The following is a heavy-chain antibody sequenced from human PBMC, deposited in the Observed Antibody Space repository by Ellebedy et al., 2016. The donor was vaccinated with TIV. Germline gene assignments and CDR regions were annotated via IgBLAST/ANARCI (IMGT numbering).Heavy chain of an antibody. J-gene: IGHJ4*02. V-gene: IGHV4-39*07. CDR2: IYYSGST. D-gene: IGHD5-12*01. CDR3: ARDLSGYGHFDS. Sequence: SETLSLTCTVSGGSISSSSYYWGWIRQPPGKGLEWIGSIYYSGSTYYNPSLKSRVTISVDTSRNQFFLKLSSVTAADTAVFFCARDLSGYGHFDSWGQGTLVTVSS. CDR1: GGSISSSSYY.